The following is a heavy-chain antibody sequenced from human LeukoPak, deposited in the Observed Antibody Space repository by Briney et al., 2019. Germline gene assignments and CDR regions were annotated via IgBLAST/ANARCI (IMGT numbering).Heavy chain of an antibody. CDR1: GGSISSYY. CDR2: IYYSGST. J-gene: IGHJ5*02. V-gene: IGHV4-59*12. D-gene: IGHD2-2*01. CDR3: ARRKIPAVSEDYSRENWFDP. Sequence: SETLSLTCTVSGGSISSYYWSWIRQPPGKGLEWIGYIYYSGSTNYNPSLKSRVTISVDTSKNQFSLKLSSMTAADTAVYFCARRKIPAVSEDYSRENWFDPWGQGTLVTVSS.